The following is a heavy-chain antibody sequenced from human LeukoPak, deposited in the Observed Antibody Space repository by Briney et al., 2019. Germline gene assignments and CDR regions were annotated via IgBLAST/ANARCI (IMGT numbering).Heavy chain of an antibody. J-gene: IGHJ4*02. Sequence: ASVKVSCKASGYTFTGYCMHWVRQAPGQGLEWMGWINPNSGGTNYAQKFQGRVTMTRDTSISTAYMELSRLRSDDTAVYYCARALHDYGDYGAFDYWGQGTLVTVSS. D-gene: IGHD4-17*01. CDR1: GYTFTGYC. CDR2: INPNSGGT. V-gene: IGHV1-2*02. CDR3: ARALHDYGDYGAFDY.